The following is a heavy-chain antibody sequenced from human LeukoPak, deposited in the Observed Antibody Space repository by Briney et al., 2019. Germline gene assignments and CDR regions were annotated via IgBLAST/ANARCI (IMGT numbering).Heavy chain of an antibody. CDR3: ARDKWEPRYAFDI. CDR2: IYHSGST. D-gene: IGHD1-26*01. CDR1: GVSISSSY. Sequence: SETLSLACTVSGVSISSSYWSWIRQPPGKGLEWIGDIYHSGSTNYNPSLKSRVTISVDKSKTQFSLKLSSVAAADTAVYYCARDKWEPRYAFDIWGQGTMVTVSS. J-gene: IGHJ3*02. V-gene: IGHV4-59*12.